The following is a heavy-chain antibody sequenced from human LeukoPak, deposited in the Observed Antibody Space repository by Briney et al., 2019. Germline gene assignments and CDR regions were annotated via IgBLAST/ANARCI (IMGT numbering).Heavy chain of an antibody. CDR1: GGSISSYY. Sequence: SETLSLTRSVSGGSISSYYWSWIRQPPGKGLEWIGYIYYSGSANYNPSLKSRVTISIDTSKNHFSLKVSSVTAADTAVYYCARHGGSYSFDSWGQGTLVTVSS. CDR3: ARHGGSYSFDS. V-gene: IGHV4-59*08. CDR2: IYYSGSA. J-gene: IGHJ4*02. D-gene: IGHD1-26*01.